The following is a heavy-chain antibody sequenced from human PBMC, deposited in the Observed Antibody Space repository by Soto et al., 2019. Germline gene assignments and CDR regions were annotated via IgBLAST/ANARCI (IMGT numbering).Heavy chain of an antibody. D-gene: IGHD2-2*01. J-gene: IGHJ4*02. CDR3: TLYIVVVPGLGDY. CDR1: GFTFSNAW. Sequence: GGSLRLSCAASGFTFSNAWMSWVRQAPGKGLEWVGRIKSKTDGGTTDYAAPVKGRFTISRDDSKNTLYLQMNSLKTEDTAVYYCTLYIVVVPGLGDYWGQGTLVTVSS. CDR2: IKSKTDGGTT. V-gene: IGHV3-15*01.